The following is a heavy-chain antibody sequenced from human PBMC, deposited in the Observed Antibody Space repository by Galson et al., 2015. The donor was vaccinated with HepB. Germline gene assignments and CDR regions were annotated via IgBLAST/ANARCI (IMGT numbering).Heavy chain of an antibody. CDR2: ISSSSSTI. Sequence: SLRLSCAASGFTFSSYSMNWVRQAPGKGLEWVSYISSSSSTIYYADSVKGRFTISRDNSKNTLYMQMNSLRAEDTAVYYCARDAHVLRFLEWSLMLFDYWGQGTLVTVSS. CDR1: GFTFSSYS. V-gene: IGHV3-48*01. J-gene: IGHJ4*02. CDR3: ARDAHVLRFLEWSLMLFDY. D-gene: IGHD3-3*01.